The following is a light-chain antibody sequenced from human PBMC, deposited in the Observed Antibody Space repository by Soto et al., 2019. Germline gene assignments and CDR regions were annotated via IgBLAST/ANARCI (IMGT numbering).Light chain of an antibody. J-gene: IGKJ1*01. CDR1: QGLKF. CDR3: QQYNSYSLLQT. V-gene: IGKV1-5*01. CDR2: EAT. Sequence: DIQMTQSPSSVSASVGDTVTITCRASQGLKFLAWYQQKPGKAPRLLIYEATNLQSGVPSRFSGSGSGTEFTLTISSLQPDDFATYYCQQYNSYSLLQTFGQGTKVDIK.